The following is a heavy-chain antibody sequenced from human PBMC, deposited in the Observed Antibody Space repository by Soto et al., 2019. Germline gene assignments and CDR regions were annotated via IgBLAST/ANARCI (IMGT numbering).Heavy chain of an antibody. Sequence: SVKVSCKASGGTFSSYAISWVRQAPGQGLEWMGGIIPIFGTANYAQKFQGRVTITADESTSTAYMELSSLRSEDTAVYYCAREAREMATAYFDYWGQGTLVTVSS. CDR1: GGTFSSYA. D-gene: IGHD5-18*01. J-gene: IGHJ4*02. V-gene: IGHV1-69*13. CDR3: AREAREMATAYFDY. CDR2: IIPIFGTA.